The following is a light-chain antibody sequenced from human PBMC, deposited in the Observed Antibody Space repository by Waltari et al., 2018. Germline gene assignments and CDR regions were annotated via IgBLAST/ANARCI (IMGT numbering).Light chain of an antibody. V-gene: IGLV1-40*01. CDR2: GNT. Sequence: QSVLTQPPSMSGAPGKKVTIPCTGGSSNFGAGYAVHWYQQFPGTAPKLLIFGNTNRASGVPGRFSGSRSGTSASLAIAGVQSEDEAVYYCQSFDSSLSASVFGGGTKLTVL. CDR3: QSFDSSLSASV. J-gene: IGLJ3*02. CDR1: SSNFGAGYA.